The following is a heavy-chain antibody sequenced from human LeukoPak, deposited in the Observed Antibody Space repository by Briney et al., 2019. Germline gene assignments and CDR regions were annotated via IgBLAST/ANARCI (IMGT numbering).Heavy chain of an antibody. V-gene: IGHV3-9*03. Sequence: KAGGSLRLSCAAFGFTFDNYAMHWVRHAPGKGLEWVSSTSWNSANIAYADSVKGRFTISRDNAKNSLYLQMNSLRPEDMALYYCVKDTSGASQYFQYWGHGTVVTVSS. D-gene: IGHD2-15*01. CDR2: TSWNSANI. J-gene: IGHJ1*01. CDR3: VKDTSGASQYFQY. CDR1: GFTFDNYA.